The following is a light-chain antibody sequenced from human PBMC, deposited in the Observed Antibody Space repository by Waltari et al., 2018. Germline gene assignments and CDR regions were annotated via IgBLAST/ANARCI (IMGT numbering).Light chain of an antibody. J-gene: IGKJ1*01. CDR3: QKYESLPAT. V-gene: IGKV3-20*01. CDR2: HAS. CDR1: QSVGIY. Sequence: EIVLTQSPGTLSLSPGERANLSCRASQSVGIYLAWYQQKPGQAPRLLIYHASTRATGIPDRFSARGSGTDFSLTISRLEPEDCAVYYCQKYESLPATFGQGTKVEIK.